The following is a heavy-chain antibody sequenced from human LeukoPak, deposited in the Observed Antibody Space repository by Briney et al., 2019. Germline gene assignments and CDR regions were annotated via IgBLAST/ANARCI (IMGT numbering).Heavy chain of an antibody. Sequence: QPGGSLRLSCAASGFTFSYYEMSWVRQAPGKGLEWVSYISNSGATIYYADSVKGRFTISRDNAKSSLFLQMNSLRAEDTGVYYCARVDCSGGSCYFDYWGQGTLVTVSS. V-gene: IGHV3-48*03. CDR1: GFTFSYYE. D-gene: IGHD2-15*01. CDR3: ARVDCSGGSCYFDY. J-gene: IGHJ4*02. CDR2: ISNSGATI.